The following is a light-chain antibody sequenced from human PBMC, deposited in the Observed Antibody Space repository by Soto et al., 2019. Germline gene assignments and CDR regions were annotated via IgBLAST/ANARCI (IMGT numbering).Light chain of an antibody. J-gene: IGKJ3*01. CDR3: QQRSNRPRFT. Sequence: EIVLTQSPATLSLSPGERATLSCRASQSVDNYLAWYQQNPGQAPRLLIYDVSNRATGTPARFSGSGSGTDFTLSISSLAPEHFAVYYCQQRSNRPRFTFGPGTKVDIK. CDR1: QSVDNY. V-gene: IGKV3-11*01. CDR2: DVS.